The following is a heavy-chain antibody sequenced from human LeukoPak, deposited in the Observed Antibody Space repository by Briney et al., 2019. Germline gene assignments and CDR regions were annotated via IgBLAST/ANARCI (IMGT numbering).Heavy chain of an antibody. CDR3: ARDLAQNLFDAFDI. J-gene: IGHJ3*02. D-gene: IGHD3-3*02. V-gene: IGHV4-61*08. Sequence: SETLSLTCTVSGGSISSGDYYWSWIRQPPGKGLEWIGYIYYSGSTNYNPSLKSRVTMSVDTSKNQFSLKLSSVTAADTAVYYCARDLAQNLFDAFDIWGQGTMVTVSS. CDR2: IYYSGST. CDR1: GGSISSGDYY.